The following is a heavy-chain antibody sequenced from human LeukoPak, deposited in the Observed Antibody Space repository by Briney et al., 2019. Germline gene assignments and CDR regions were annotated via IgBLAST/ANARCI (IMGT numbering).Heavy chain of an antibody. CDR2: ISSSSSYI. V-gene: IGHV3-21*01. CDR3: ARDDSPYYYDSSGYYSKGDLDH. CDR1: GFTFRTYA. Sequence: GGSLRLSCAASGFTFRTYAMNWVRQAPGKGLEWVSSISSSSSYIYYADSVKGRFTISRDNAKNSLYLQMNSLRAEDTAVYYCARDDSPYYYDSSGYYSKGDLDHWGQGTLVTVSS. J-gene: IGHJ4*02. D-gene: IGHD3-22*01.